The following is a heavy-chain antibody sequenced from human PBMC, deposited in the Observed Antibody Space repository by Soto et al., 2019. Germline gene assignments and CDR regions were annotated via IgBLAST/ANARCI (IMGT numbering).Heavy chain of an antibody. CDR2: IYYSGST. Sequence: QVQLQESGPGLVKPSQTLSLTCTVSDGSISSGDYYWSWVRQPPGKGLEWIGYIYYSGSTYYNPSLKSRVTITVDTSKNQFSLKLSSVTAADTAVYYCARAPRAYGSGSYDYWGQGTLVTVSS. CDR1: DGSISSGDYY. V-gene: IGHV4-30-4*01. CDR3: ARAPRAYGSGSYDY. J-gene: IGHJ4*02. D-gene: IGHD3-10*01.